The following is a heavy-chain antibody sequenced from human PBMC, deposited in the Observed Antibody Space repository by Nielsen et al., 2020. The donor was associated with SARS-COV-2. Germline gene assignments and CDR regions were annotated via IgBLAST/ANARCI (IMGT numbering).Heavy chain of an antibody. J-gene: IGHJ4*02. CDR1: GGSISSNKW. D-gene: IGHD3-22*01. Sequence: SETLSLTCAVSGGSISSNKWWSWVRQPPGQGLEWIGEIYHSGSTNYNPSLKSRVTISVDKSKNQFSLKLSSVTAADTAVYYCASAYYYDSSGYEIDYWGQGTLVTVSS. V-gene: IGHV4-4*02. CDR3: ASAYYYDSSGYEIDY. CDR2: IYHSGST.